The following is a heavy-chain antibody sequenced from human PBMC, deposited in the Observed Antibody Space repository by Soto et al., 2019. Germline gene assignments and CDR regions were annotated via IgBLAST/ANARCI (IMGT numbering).Heavy chain of an antibody. CDR1: GGTFSSYS. V-gene: IGHV1-69*19. CDR3: ARDGGRHSGGIDY. Sequence: QVQLVQSGAEVKKPGSSVKVSCKASGGTFSSYSINWVRQAPGQGLEWMGETIPIFGTANYAQKFQGRVTITADESTSTAYMELSSLRSEDRAVYYCARDGGRHSGGIDYWGQGTLVTVSS. J-gene: IGHJ4*02. CDR2: TIPIFGTA. D-gene: IGHD1-26*01.